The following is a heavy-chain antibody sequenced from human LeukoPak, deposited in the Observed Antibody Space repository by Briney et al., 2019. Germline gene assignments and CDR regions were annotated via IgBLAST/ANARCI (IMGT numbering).Heavy chain of an antibody. V-gene: IGHV3-7*01. Sequence: PGGSLRLSCAASGLTFSSYWMSWVRQAPGKGLEWVANIRQDGSEKYYVDSVKGRFTVSRDSAKNLLFLQMNSLRAADTAVYYCARGSTNDYGDYFYYHMDVWGKGTTVTVSS. J-gene: IGHJ6*03. CDR1: GLTFSSYW. CDR2: IRQDGSEK. CDR3: ARGSTNDYGDYFYYHMDV. D-gene: IGHD4-17*01.